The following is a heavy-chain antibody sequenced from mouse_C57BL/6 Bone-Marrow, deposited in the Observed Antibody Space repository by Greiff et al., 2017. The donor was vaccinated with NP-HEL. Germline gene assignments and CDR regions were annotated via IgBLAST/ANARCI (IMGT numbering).Heavy chain of an antibody. J-gene: IGHJ3*01. CDR2: LSYDGSN. CDR1: GYSITSGYY. Sequence: EVKLMESGPGLVKPSQSLPLTCSVTGYSITSGYYWNWIRQFPGNKLEWMGYLSYDGSNNYNPSLKNRISITRDTSKNQFFLKLNSVTTEDTATYYCARGSSYDGAYWGQGTLVTVSA. CDR3: ARGSSYDGAY. V-gene: IGHV3-6*01. D-gene: IGHD1-1*01.